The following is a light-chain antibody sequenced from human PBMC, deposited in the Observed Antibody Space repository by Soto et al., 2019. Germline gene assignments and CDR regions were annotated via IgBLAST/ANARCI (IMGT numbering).Light chain of an antibody. Sequence: QPVLTQSPSASASLGASVTLTCTLSSGHSSYAIAWHQQQPEKGPRYLMKVDNDGSHNKGDGIPDRFSGSSSGAERYLTISSLQPEDEADYYCQTWGSGMVFGGGTQLTVL. V-gene: IGLV4-69*01. J-gene: IGLJ7*01. CDR3: QTWGSGMV. CDR1: SGHSSYA. CDR2: VDNDGSH.